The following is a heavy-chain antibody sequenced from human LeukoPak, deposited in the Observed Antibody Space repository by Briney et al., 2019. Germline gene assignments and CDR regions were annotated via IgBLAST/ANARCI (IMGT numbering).Heavy chain of an antibody. J-gene: IGHJ6*03. CDR3: ARDTATVFYYYMDV. CDR2: IYYSGSN. D-gene: IGHD4-17*01. V-gene: IGHV4-59*01. Sequence: PSDTLSLTCTVSGGSISSYYWSWIRQPPGKGLEWIGYIYYSGSNNYNPSLKSRVTISVDTSKNQFSLKLSSVTAADTAVYYCARDTATVFYYYMDVWGKGTTVTVSS. CDR1: GGSISSYY.